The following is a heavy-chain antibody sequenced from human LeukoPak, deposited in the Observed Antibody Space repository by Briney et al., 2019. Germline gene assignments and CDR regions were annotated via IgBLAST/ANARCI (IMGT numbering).Heavy chain of an antibody. CDR3: ARRGYYDSSGFDY. V-gene: IGHV4-59*08. D-gene: IGHD3-22*01. CDR2: IYYSGST. Sequence: SETLSLTCTVSGGSISGYYWSWIRQPPGKGLEWIGYIYYSGSTNYNPSLKSRVTISVDTSKNQFSLKLSSVTAADTAVYYCARRGYYDSSGFDYWGQGTLVTVSS. CDR1: GGSISGYY. J-gene: IGHJ4*02.